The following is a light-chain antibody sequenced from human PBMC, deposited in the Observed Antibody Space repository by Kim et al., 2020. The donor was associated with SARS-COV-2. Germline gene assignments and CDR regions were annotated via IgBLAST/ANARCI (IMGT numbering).Light chain of an antibody. V-gene: IGLV2-11*01. CDR1: SNDVGAYNY. J-gene: IGLJ1*01. CDR2: NVS. Sequence: QSALTQPRSVSGSPGQSVTISCTGASNDVGAYNYVSWYQQHPGKAPKLMICNVSKRPSGVPDRFSGSKSGYTASLTISGLQAEDEADYYCCSYAGSYTFVFGTGTKVTVL. CDR3: CSYAGSYTFV.